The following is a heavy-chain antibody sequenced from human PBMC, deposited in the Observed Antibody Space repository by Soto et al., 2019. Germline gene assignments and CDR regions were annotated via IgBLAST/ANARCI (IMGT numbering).Heavy chain of an antibody. CDR3: AKDLTGPHLPDFDY. J-gene: IGHJ4*02. Sequence: PGGSLRLSCAASGFTFSSYAMSWVRQAPGKGLEWVSAISGSGGSTYYADSVKGRFTISRDNSKNTLYLQMDSLRAEDTAVYYCAKDLTGPHLPDFDYWGQGTLVTVSS. V-gene: IGHV3-23*01. CDR1: GFTFSSYA. D-gene: IGHD1-20*01. CDR2: ISGSGGST.